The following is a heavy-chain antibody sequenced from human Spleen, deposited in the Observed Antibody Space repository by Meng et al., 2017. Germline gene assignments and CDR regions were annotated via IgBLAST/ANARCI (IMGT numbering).Heavy chain of an antibody. CDR3: ARHRSSSWSDY. CDR2: INTYNGNP. Sequence: QVQLVQSGTEVKKPGASVKVSCKASGYTFTSYNMHWVRQAPGQGLEWMGWINTYNGNPTYAQDFTGRFVFSLDTSVSTAYLQISGLKAEDTAVYYCARHRSSSWSDYWGQGTLVTVSS. J-gene: IGHJ4*02. D-gene: IGHD6-13*01. CDR1: GYTFTSYN. V-gene: IGHV7-4-1*02.